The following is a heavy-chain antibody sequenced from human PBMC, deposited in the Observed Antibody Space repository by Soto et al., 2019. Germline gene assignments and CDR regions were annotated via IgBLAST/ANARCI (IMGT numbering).Heavy chain of an antibody. CDR2: IYYSGST. V-gene: IGHV4-31*03. J-gene: IGHJ5*02. CDR1: GGSISSGGYY. CDR3: ARXSXXXXXXFRWFDP. Sequence: SETLSLTCTVSGGSISSGGYYWSWIRQHPGKGLEWIGYIYYSGSTYYSPSLKSRVTISVDTSKNQFSLKLSSVTAADTAVYYCARXSXXXXXXFRWFDPWXQGXXVT.